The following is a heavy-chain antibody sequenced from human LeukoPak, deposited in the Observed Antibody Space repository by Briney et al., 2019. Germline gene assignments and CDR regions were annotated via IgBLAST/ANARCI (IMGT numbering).Heavy chain of an antibody. CDR3: ASDRNSNNWFYY. CDR2: ISGSGGGT. D-gene: IGHD2/OR15-2a*01. V-gene: IGHV3-23*01. CDR1: GFTFSTYA. Sequence: GGSLRLSCAASGFTFSTYAMGWVRQAPGKGLEWVSTISGSGGGTDYADSVKGRFTISRDNSKNTLYLQMNTLRAEDTAVYFCASDRNSNNWFYYWGQGTLVTVSS. J-gene: IGHJ4*02.